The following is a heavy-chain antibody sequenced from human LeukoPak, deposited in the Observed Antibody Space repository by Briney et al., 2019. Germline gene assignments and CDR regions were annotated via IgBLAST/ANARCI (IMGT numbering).Heavy chain of an antibody. CDR2: INWNGGST. CDR1: GFTIDDYG. Sequence: GGSLRLSCAASGFTIDDYGMSWVRQAPGKGLEWVSSINWNGGSTGYADSVKGRFTISRDNAKNSLYLQMNSLRAEDTALYYCASSLGSQVGAFDIWGQGTMVTVSS. D-gene: IGHD2-2*01. V-gene: IGHV3-20*04. CDR3: ASSLGSQVGAFDI. J-gene: IGHJ3*02.